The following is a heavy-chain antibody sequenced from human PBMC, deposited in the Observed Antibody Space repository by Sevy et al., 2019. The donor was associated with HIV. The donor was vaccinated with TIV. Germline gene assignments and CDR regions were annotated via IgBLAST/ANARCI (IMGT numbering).Heavy chain of an antibody. Sequence: GGSLRLSCAASGFSLTTSDMHWVRQAPGKGLEWVAYVRNDGSNKYYADSVRHRFTISRDSPKNTFYLQMNSLRDEDTAIYYCARGRKTTEEWLEELDYYYGLDVWGQGTTVTVSS. CDR2: VRNDGSNK. CDR3: ARGRKTTEEWLEELDYYYGLDV. D-gene: IGHD2-8*01. V-gene: IGHV3-30*02. J-gene: IGHJ6*02. CDR1: GFSLTTSD.